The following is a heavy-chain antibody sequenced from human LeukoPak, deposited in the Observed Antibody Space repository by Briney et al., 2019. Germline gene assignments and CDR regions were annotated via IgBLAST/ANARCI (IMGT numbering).Heavy chain of an antibody. Sequence: PSETLSLTCTVSGGSISSSSYYWGWIRQPPGKGLEWIGSIYYSGSTNYNPSLKSRVTISVDTSKNQFSLKLSSVTAADTAVYYCAGHCSGGSCYSADVADHTLPIDYWGQGTLVTVSS. J-gene: IGHJ4*02. D-gene: IGHD2-15*01. CDR2: IYYSGST. CDR1: GGSISSSSYY. CDR3: AGHCSGGSCYSADVADHTLPIDY. V-gene: IGHV4-39*07.